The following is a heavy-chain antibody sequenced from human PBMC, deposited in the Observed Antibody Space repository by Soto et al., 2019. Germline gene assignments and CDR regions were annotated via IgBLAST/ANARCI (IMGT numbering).Heavy chain of an antibody. J-gene: IGHJ6*02. D-gene: IGHD6-13*01. CDR3: ARGTAYSSSWSYYYYGMDV. CDR1: GGSISSGDYY. Sequence: QVQLQESGPGLVKPSQTLSLTCTVSGGSISSGDYYWSWIRQPPGKGLEWIGYIYYSGSTYYNPSLKSRVTISVDTSKNQFSLKPSSVTAADTAVYYCARGTAYSSSWSYYYYGMDVWGQGTTVTVSS. V-gene: IGHV4-30-4*01. CDR2: IYYSGST.